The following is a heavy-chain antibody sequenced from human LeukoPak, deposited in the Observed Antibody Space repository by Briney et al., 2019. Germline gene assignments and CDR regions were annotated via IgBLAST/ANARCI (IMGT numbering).Heavy chain of an antibody. CDR2: IYYSGGT. D-gene: IGHD4-17*01. J-gene: IGHJ4*02. Sequence: SETLSLTCTVSGASITTSYWSWIRQPPGKGLEWIGYIYYSGGTNYNPSLKSRVTISVDTSKNQLSLKLSSVTAADTAVYFCARGPVTTGYFAYWGQGTLVTVSS. V-gene: IGHV4-59*01. CDR1: GASITTSY. CDR3: ARGPVTTGYFAY.